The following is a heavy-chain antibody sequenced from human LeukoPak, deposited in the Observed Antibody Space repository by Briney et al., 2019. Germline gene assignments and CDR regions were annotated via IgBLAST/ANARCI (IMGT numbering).Heavy chain of an antibody. D-gene: IGHD1-7*01. Sequence: GGSLRLSCAASGNYWMHWVRQVPGKGLVWVSHIDSDGSWTSYADSVKGRFTISKDNAKNTVYLQMNSLRAEDTAVYYCARHAAGTTVLLDYWGQGTLVTVSS. V-gene: IGHV3-74*01. J-gene: IGHJ4*02. CDR2: IDSDGSWT. CDR3: ARHAAGTTVLLDY. CDR1: GNYW.